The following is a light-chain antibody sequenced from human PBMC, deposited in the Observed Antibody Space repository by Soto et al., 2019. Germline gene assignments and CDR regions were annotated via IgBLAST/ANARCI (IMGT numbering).Light chain of an antibody. CDR3: QQYGSSPRIT. V-gene: IGKV3-20*01. Sequence: EIVWTQSPGTLSLSTGERATLSCRASQSVSSSYLAWYQQKPGQAPRLLIYGASSRATGIPDRFSGSGSGTDFTLTISRLEPEDFAVYYCQQYGSSPRITFGQGTRREIK. J-gene: IGKJ5*01. CDR1: QSVSSSY. CDR2: GAS.